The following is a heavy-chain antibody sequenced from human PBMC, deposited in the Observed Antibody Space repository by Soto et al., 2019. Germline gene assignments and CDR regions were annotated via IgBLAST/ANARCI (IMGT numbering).Heavy chain of an antibody. V-gene: IGHV3-30*18. CDR3: AKEWYEVVVHSYFDY. D-gene: IGHD3-22*01. CDR2: ISYDGSNK. CDR1: GFTFSSYG. J-gene: IGHJ4*02. Sequence: GGSLRLSCAASGFTFSSYGMHWVRQAPGKGLEWVAVISYDGSNKYYADSVKGRFTISRDNSKNTLYLQMNSLRAEDTAVYYCAKEWYEVVVHSYFDYWGQGTLVTVSS.